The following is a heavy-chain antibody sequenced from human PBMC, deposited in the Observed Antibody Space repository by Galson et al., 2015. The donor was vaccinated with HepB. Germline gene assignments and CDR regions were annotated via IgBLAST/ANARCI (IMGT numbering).Heavy chain of an antibody. Sequence: SVKVSCKASGYTFTGYYMHWVRQAPGQGLEWMGWINPNSGGTNYAQKFQGRVTMTRDTSISTAYMELSRLRSDDTAVYYCARFDTVTTAVGYWGQGTLVTVSS. V-gene: IGHV1-2*02. CDR1: GYTFTGYY. D-gene: IGHD4-11*01. CDR2: INPNSGGT. CDR3: ARFDTVTTAVGY. J-gene: IGHJ4*02.